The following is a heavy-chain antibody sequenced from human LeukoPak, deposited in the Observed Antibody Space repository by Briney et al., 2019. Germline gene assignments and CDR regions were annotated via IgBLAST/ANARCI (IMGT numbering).Heavy chain of an antibody. CDR2: IYYSGST. D-gene: IGHD3-22*01. J-gene: IGHJ4*02. CDR3: ARAGTYYYDSMADY. Sequence: SETLSLTCTVSGGSISSYYWSWIRQPPGKGLEWIGYIYYSGSTNYNPSLKSRVTISVDTSKNQFPLKLSSVTAADTAVYYCARAGTYYYDSMADYWGQGTLVTVSS. CDR1: GGSISSYY. V-gene: IGHV4-59*01.